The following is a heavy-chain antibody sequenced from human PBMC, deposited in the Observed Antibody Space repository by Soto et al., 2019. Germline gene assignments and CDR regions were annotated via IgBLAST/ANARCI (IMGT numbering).Heavy chain of an antibody. CDR2: INTHNGNT. CDR3: ARSLITMIVVVTEGAYDI. V-gene: IGHV1-18*01. CDR1: GYTFTTYG. Sequence: GASVKVSCKASGYTFTTYGISWVRQAPGQGLEWLGWINTHNGNTNYAQNLQGRVIMTADTSTSTAYMELRSLRSDDTAVYYCARSLITMIVVVTEGAYDIWGQATMVTVSS. J-gene: IGHJ3*02. D-gene: IGHD3-22*01.